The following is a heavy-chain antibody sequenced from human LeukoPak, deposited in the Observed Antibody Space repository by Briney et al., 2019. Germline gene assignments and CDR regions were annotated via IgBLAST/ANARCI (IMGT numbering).Heavy chain of an antibody. CDR3: SRGSGWLSGY. J-gene: IGHJ4*02. V-gene: IGHV3-49*03. CDR2: ISGGTT. Sequence: PGGSLKLFCTASGFTFGDYLMSWFRQAPGKGLEWIGFISGGTTEYAASVKGRFTISRDDSTSIAYLQMNSLTTEDTAVYYCSRGSGWLSGYWGQGTLVTVSS. CDR1: GFTFGDYL. D-gene: IGHD6-19*01.